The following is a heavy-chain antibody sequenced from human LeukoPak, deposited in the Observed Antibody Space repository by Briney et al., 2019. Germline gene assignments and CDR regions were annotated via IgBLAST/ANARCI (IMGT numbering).Heavy chain of an antibody. Sequence: GGSLRLSFAASGFPFSDYSINWVRQAPGKGLEWVSSISGSIDYIYSADSVKGRFTISRDNAKNSLYLQMTSLRAEDTAVYFCVRDLVRGVHPVFYFDLWGRGTLVTVPS. J-gene: IGHJ2*01. CDR1: GFPFSDYS. V-gene: IGHV3-21*01. CDR3: VRDLVRGVHPVFYFDL. CDR2: ISGSIDYI. D-gene: IGHD3-10*01.